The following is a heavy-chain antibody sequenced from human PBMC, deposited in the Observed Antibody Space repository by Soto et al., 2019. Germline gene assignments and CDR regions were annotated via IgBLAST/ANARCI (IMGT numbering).Heavy chain of an antibody. D-gene: IGHD6-19*01. J-gene: IGHJ6*02. CDR2: ISAYNGNT. CDR1: GYTFTSYG. Sequence: GASVKVSCKASGYTFTSYGISWVRQAPGQGLERMGWISAYNGNTSYAQNLQGRVTMTTDTSTSTAYLELRSLRSDDTAVYYCARDRDSSGWYPYYYGMDVWGQGTTVTVSS. V-gene: IGHV1-18*01. CDR3: ARDRDSSGWYPYYYGMDV.